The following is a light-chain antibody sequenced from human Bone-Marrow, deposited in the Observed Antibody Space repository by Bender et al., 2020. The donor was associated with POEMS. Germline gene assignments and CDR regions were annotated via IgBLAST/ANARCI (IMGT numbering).Light chain of an antibody. CDR1: SIGSKI. CDR2: DDT. J-gene: IGLJ3*02. V-gene: IGLV3-21*02. Sequence: SYVLTQPPSVSVAPGQTARITCGGNSIGSKIVHWYQQKPGQAPVLVVYDDTDRPSGIPERFSGSNSGNTATLTISRVEAGDEADYYCQAWDNTFWVFGGGTKLTVL. CDR3: QAWDNTFWV.